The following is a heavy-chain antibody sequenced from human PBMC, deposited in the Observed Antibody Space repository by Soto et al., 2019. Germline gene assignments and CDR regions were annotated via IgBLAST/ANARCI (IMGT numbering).Heavy chain of an antibody. CDR3: ARGDLEIASVLDH. J-gene: IGHJ4*02. Sequence: QVELVQSGTEVTKPGASVRVSCKTSGYTCTGHYMHWVRQAPGQGLEWMGWINPKRGGTDYAEKFQGRVTMTRDTSTSTVYMALSRLTSDDSAVYYCARGDLEIASVLDHWGQGTLITVSS. D-gene: IGHD3-3*01. V-gene: IGHV1-2*02. CDR2: INPKRGGT. CDR1: GYTCTGHY.